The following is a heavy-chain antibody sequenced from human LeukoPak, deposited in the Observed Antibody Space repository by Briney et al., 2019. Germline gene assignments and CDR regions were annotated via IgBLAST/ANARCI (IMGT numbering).Heavy chain of an antibody. J-gene: IGHJ5*02. D-gene: IGHD3-3*01. Sequence: ASVKVSCKASGYTFTDYQLHWVRQAPGQGLEWMGWINPNTGGTKYAQNFQGRVSMTRDTSINTAYMELTSLTSDDTAVYFCAKDRQEWMPSNWSAPWGQGTLVTVS. CDR2: INPNTGGT. CDR1: GYTFTDYQ. CDR3: AKDRQEWMPSNWSAP. V-gene: IGHV1-2*02.